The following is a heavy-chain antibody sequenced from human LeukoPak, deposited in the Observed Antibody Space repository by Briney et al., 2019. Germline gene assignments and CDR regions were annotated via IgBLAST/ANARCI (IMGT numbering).Heavy chain of an antibody. D-gene: IGHD2-2*01. CDR2: IKQDGSEK. V-gene: IGHV3-7*03. Sequence: GGSLRLSCAASGFTFSSYWMSWVRQAPGKGLEWVANIKQDGSEKYYVDSVKGRFTISRDNSKNTLYLQMNSLRAEDTAVYYCAKDRGQLPPRTVIWGQGTMVTVSS. CDR1: GFTFSSYW. J-gene: IGHJ3*02. CDR3: AKDRGQLPPRTVI.